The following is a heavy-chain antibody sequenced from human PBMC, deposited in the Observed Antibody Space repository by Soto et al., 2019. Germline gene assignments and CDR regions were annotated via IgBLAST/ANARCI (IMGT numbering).Heavy chain of an antibody. CDR1: GFTFSSYA. CDR2: ISYDGSNK. Sequence: PGGSLRLSCAASGFTFSSYAMHWVRQAPGKGLEWVAVISYDGSNKYYADSVKGRFTISRDNSKNTLYLQMNSLRAEDTAVYYCARPREYCSSTSCYFSGWVYYFDYWGQGTLVTVSS. V-gene: IGHV3-30-3*01. D-gene: IGHD2-2*01. J-gene: IGHJ4*02. CDR3: ARPREYCSSTSCYFSGWVYYFDY.